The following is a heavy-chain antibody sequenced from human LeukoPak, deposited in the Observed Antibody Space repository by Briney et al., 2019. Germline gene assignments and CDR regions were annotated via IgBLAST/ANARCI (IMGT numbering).Heavy chain of an antibody. Sequence: SETLSLTCTVSGDSISRGRYYWSWVRQPAGKELEWIGRIYASGKTDYNPYTPSLKSRVAMSLDTSKNQVSLYLTSVTAADTAMYFCARSFSEKFYFVSWGQGTLVTVSS. CDR1: GDSISRGRYY. J-gene: IGHJ4*02. D-gene: IGHD1-26*01. V-gene: IGHV4-61*02. CDR2: IYASGKT. CDR3: ARSFSEKFYFVS.